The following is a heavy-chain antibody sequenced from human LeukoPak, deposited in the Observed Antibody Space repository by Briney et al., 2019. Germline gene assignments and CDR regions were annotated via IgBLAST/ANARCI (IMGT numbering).Heavy chain of an antibody. J-gene: IGHJ4*02. CDR3: ARDGSDCSTTSCYKGFDY. V-gene: IGHV4-59*01. Sequence: SETLSLTCPVSGGSISSYYWSWIRQPPGKGLEWIGYIHYSGSTNYNPSLKSRVTISVDTSKNQFSLKLSSVTAADRAVYYCARDGSDCSTTSCYKGFDYWGQGTLVTVSS. CDR1: GGSISSYY. CDR2: IHYSGST. D-gene: IGHD2-2*02.